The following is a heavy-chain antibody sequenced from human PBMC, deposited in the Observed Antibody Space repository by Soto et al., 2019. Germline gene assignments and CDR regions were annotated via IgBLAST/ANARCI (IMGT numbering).Heavy chain of an antibody. V-gene: IGHV3-23*01. CDR2: ISGGGDAT. CDR3: SRKVVGSTSRPDYWYFDL. CDR1: GFTFINYA. Sequence: EVQLLESGGDSVQPGGSVRLSCAGSGFTFINYAMNWVRQAPGKGLEWVSTISGGGDATFFADSVRGRFTFSRDNSTIRVTLQMNSLGVDDTAVYYCSRKVVGSTSRPDYWYFDLWGRGTLVTVSS. J-gene: IGHJ2*01. D-gene: IGHD2-21*01.